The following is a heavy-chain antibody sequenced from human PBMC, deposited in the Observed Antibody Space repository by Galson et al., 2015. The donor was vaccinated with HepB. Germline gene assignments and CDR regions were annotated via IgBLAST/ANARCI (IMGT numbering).Heavy chain of an antibody. V-gene: IGHV4-39*07. J-gene: IGHJ4*02. CDR2: IYYSGST. CDR1: GGSISSSSYY. D-gene: IGHD1-1*01. CDR3: AREGTLSGYPFDY. Sequence: QVELQESGPGLVKPSETLSLTCTVSGGSISSSSYYWGWIRQPPGKGLEWIGSIYYSGSTYYNPSLKSRVTISVDTSKNQFSLKLSSVTAADTAVYYCAREGTLSGYPFDYWGQGTLVTVSS.